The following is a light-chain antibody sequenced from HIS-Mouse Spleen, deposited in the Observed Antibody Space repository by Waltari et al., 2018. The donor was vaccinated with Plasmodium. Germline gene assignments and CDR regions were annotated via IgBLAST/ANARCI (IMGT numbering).Light chain of an antibody. Sequence: SYELTQPPSVSVSPGQTASITCSGDKLGDKYACWYQQKPGQSPVLVIYQDSKRPAGSPERFSGSHSGNTATLTISGTQAMDEADYYCQAWDSSTVVFGGGTKLTVL. V-gene: IGLV3-1*01. CDR3: QAWDSSTVV. J-gene: IGLJ2*01. CDR1: KLGDKY. CDR2: QDS.